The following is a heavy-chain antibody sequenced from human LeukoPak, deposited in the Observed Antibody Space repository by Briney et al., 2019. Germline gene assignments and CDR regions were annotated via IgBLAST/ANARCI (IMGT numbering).Heavy chain of an antibody. J-gene: IGHJ4*02. CDR1: GFTFKDYA. D-gene: IGHD6-13*01. Sequence: PGGSLRLSCATSGFTFKDYAMHWVRQAPGKGLEWVSYISGTGSTRYYADSVKGRFTISRDNAKNSLYLQMNSLRAEDTALYYCARVEQQLVRGCWGQGTLVTVSS. CDR2: ISGTGSTR. CDR3: ARVEQQLVRGC. V-gene: IGHV3-48*03.